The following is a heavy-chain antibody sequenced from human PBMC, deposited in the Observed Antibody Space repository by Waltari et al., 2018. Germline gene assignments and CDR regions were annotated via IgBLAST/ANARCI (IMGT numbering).Heavy chain of an antibody. V-gene: IGHV1-69*13. CDR2: IIPKFGTT. CDR1: GGTFRSPE. J-gene: IGHJ6*03. CDR3: ARDPPGRGYYHTYYMDV. D-gene: IGHD2-8*02. Sequence: QVQLVQSGAEVKKPGSSVKVSCKAFGGTFRSPEIPWGRKAPGQGLEWMGRIIPKFGTTNYAQKFQGRVTITADKSTSTAYMELSGLRSEDTAVYYCARDPPGRGYYHTYYMDVWGKGTTVTISS.